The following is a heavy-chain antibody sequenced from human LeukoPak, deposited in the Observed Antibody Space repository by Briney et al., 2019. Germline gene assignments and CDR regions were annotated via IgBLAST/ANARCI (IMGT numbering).Heavy chain of an antibody. V-gene: IGHV3-21*01. J-gene: IGHJ3*02. CDR3: TRVGYCATTSCRTAFDI. Sequence: GGSLRLSCAASGFTFSSYSMNWVRQAPGKGLEWVSSISSSSYIYYADSVKGRFTISRDNAKNTLYLQMNSLRAEDTAVYYCTRVGYCATTSCRTAFDIWGQGTMVTVSS. CDR1: GFTFSSYS. D-gene: IGHD2-2*01. CDR2: ISSSSYI.